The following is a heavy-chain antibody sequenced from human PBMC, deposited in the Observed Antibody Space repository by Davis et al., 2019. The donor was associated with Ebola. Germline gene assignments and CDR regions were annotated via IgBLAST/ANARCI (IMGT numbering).Heavy chain of an antibody. D-gene: IGHD2-2*01. V-gene: IGHV3-30*07. CDR1: AFTFSNSI. CDR3: VQGTTSCRV. Sequence: PGGSLRLSCAVSAFTFSNSIFHWVRQAPGKGLEWVAGISFDESKYSIDSVKGRFTISRDNSKNMLYLQMNSLRADDTAVYFCVQGTTSCRVWGQGTLVTVSS. J-gene: IGHJ4*02. CDR2: ISFDESK.